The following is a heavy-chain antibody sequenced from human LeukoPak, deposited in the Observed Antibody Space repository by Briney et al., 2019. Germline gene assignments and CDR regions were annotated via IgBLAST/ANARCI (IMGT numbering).Heavy chain of an antibody. V-gene: IGHV3-30*18. CDR1: GFTFSSYD. Sequence: GGSLRLSCAASGFTFSSYDMHWVRQAPGGGLEWVAIILSDGNDKYYADSVKGRFTISRDNSKDTLDLQMNSLRAEDTAVYYCAKDRTSTWSWDYWGQGTLVIVSS. J-gene: IGHJ4*02. CDR3: AKDRTSTWSWDY. CDR2: ILSDGNDK. D-gene: IGHD6-13*01.